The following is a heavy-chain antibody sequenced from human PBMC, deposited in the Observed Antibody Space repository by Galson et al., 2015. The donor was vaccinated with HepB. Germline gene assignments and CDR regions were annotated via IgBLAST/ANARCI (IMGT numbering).Heavy chain of an antibody. V-gene: IGHV3-30*18. CDR1: GFTFSSYG. D-gene: IGHD7-27*01. Sequence: SLRLSCAASGFTFSSYGMHWVRQAPGKGLEWVAVISYDGSNKYYADSVKGRFTISRDNSKNTLYLQMNSLRAEDTAVYYCAKDLGGNWGLGDAFDIWGQGTMVTVSS. J-gene: IGHJ3*02. CDR3: AKDLGGNWGLGDAFDI. CDR2: ISYDGSNK.